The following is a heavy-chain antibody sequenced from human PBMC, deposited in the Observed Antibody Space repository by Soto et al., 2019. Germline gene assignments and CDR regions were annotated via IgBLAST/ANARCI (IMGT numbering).Heavy chain of an antibody. CDR2: IIPILGIA. CDR1: GGTFSSYT. J-gene: IGHJ6*02. CDR3: ARVVAATHYYYCMDV. Sequence: QVQLVQSGAEVKKPGSSVKVSCKASGGTFSSYTISWVRQAPGQGLEWMGRIIPILGIANYAQKFQGRVTITADKSTSTAYMELSSLSSEDTAVYYCARVVAATHYYYCMDVWGQGTTVTVSS. V-gene: IGHV1-69*02. D-gene: IGHD2-15*01.